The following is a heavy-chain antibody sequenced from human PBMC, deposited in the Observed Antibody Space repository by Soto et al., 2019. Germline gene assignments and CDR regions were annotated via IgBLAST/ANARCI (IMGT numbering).Heavy chain of an antibody. V-gene: IGHV3-23*01. Sequence: GGSLRLSCAASGFTFSSYAMSWVRQAPGKGLEWVSAISGSGGSTYYADSVKGRFTISRDNSKNTLYLQMNSLRAEDTAVYYCAKDIHMTTLHPPDAFDIWGQGTMVTVSS. CDR3: AKDIHMTTLHPPDAFDI. CDR1: GFTFSSYA. CDR2: ISGSGGST. J-gene: IGHJ3*02. D-gene: IGHD4-4*01.